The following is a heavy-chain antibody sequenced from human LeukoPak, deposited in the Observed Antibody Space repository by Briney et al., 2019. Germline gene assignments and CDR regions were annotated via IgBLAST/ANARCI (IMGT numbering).Heavy chain of an antibody. V-gene: IGHV3-48*01. CDR1: GFTFSSYG. D-gene: IGHD2-21*01. CDR2: ISSDSSTI. CDR3: ASLDGGGGGDY. J-gene: IGHJ4*02. Sequence: GGSLRLSCAASGFTFSSYGMNWVRQAPGKGLEWVSYISSDSSTIYYADSVKGRFTISRDNSKNTLYLQMNSLRAEDTAVYYCASLDGGGGGDYWGQGTLVTVSS.